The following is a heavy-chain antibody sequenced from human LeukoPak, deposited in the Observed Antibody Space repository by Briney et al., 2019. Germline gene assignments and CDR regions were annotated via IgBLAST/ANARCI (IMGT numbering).Heavy chain of an antibody. V-gene: IGHV3-30-3*01. CDR1: GFTFSSYA. CDR3: ARAAAAGGYYYYYGMDV. CDR2: LYFNGSNK. J-gene: IGHJ6*02. Sequence: TGGSLRLSCAASGFTFSSYAMHWVRQAPGKGLEWVPVLYFNGSNKYYADSVKGRFTISRDNSKNTLYLQMNSLRAEDTAVYYCARAAAAGGYYYYYGMDVWGQGTTVTVSS. D-gene: IGHD6-13*01.